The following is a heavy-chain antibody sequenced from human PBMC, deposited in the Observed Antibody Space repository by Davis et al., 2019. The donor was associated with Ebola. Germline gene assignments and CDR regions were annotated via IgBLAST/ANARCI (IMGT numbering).Heavy chain of an antibody. CDR2: IRSKANSYAT. CDR1: GFTFSDSA. V-gene: IGHV3-73*01. J-gene: IGHJ4*02. Sequence: GGSLRLSCAASGFTFSDSAMHWVRQASGKGLEWVGRIRSKANSYATVYAAPVRGRFTISRDDSRNTAYLQMNSLRTEDTAVYYCARGLTDLDWLLVGGEHYFDYWGQGTLVSVSS. CDR3: ARGLTDLDWLLVGGEHYFDY. D-gene: IGHD3-9*01.